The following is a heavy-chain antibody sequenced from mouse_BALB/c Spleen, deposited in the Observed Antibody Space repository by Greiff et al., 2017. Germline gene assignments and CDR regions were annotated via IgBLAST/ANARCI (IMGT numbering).Heavy chain of an antibody. Sequence: VQLKQSGAELVKPGASVKLSCTASGFNIKDTYMHWVKQRPEQGLEWIGRIDPANGNTKYDPKFQGKATITADTSSNTAYLQLSSLTSEDTAVYYCARSDAYYYAMDYWGQGTSVTVSS. V-gene: IGHV14-3*02. CDR2: IDPANGNT. CDR1: GFNIKDTY. J-gene: IGHJ4*01. CDR3: ARSDAYYYAMDY.